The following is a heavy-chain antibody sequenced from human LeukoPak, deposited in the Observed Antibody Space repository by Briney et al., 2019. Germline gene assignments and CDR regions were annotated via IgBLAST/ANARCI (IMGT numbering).Heavy chain of an antibody. CDR2: MNTNSGNT. J-gene: IGHJ4*02. CDR1: GYTFTSYD. V-gene: IGHV1-8*01. D-gene: IGHD6-19*01. CDR3: ASLVGSSSGGFDY. Sequence: ASVKVSCEASGYTFTSYDINWVRHATGQGLEWMGWMNTNSGNTGYAQKFQGRVTMTRNTSISTAYMELSSLRSEDTAVYYCASLVGSSSGGFDYWGRGTLVTVSS.